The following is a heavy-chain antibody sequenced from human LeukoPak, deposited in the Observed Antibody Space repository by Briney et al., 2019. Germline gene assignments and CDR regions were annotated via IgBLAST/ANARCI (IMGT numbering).Heavy chain of an antibody. Sequence: PGGSLRLSCAASGFTVSSNYTSWVRQAPGKGLEWVSVIYSGGSTYYADSVKGRFTISRDNSKNTLYLQMDSLRAEDTAVYYCARDRSWGYFDYWGQGTLVTVSS. CDR3: ARDRSWGYFDY. J-gene: IGHJ4*02. V-gene: IGHV3-66*01. D-gene: IGHD6-13*01. CDR2: IYSGGST. CDR1: GFTVSSNY.